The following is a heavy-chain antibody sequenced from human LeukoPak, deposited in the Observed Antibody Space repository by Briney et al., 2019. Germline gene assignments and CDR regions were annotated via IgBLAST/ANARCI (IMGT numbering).Heavy chain of an antibody. D-gene: IGHD5-12*01. J-gene: IGHJ4*02. CDR1: GGSFSGYY. V-gene: IGHV4-34*01. Sequence: SETLSLTCAVYGGSFSGYYWGWIRQPPGKGLEWIGEINHSGSTNYNPSLKSRVTISVYTSKNQFSLKLSSVTAADTAVYYCARDRNLRKLYYFDYWGQGTLVTVSS. CDR2: INHSGST. CDR3: ARDRNLRKLYYFDY.